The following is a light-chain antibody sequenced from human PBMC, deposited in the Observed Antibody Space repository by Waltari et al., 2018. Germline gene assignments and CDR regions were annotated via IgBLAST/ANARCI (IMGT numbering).Light chain of an antibody. CDR2: IKSDGSQ. CDR1: SGHSNYA. CDR3: QTWATGLDWV. J-gene: IGLJ3*02. Sequence: QLAVSQSPSASASLGASVKLTCTLSSGHSNYAVAWHQQQPGKGPRYLMKIKSDGSQIKGDGIPDRFSGSSSGADRYLTISSLQSEDEADYYCQTWATGLDWVFGGGTKLTVL. V-gene: IGLV4-69*01.